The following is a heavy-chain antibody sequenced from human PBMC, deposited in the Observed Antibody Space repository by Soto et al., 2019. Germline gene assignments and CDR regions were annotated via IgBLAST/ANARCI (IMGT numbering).Heavy chain of an antibody. D-gene: IGHD6-25*01. CDR1: GFTFSSYA. CDR3: VKDPRRLPQLANYYHYGMDV. Sequence: GGSRGLSYSASGFTFSSYAMHWVRQDPGKGLEYVSAISSNVCSTCYGNSVKGSFTISRDNSNNTLDFQMSSLRAEDTAVYYCVKDPRRLPQLANYYHYGMDVWGQGPTVTSP. J-gene: IGHJ6*02. CDR2: ISSNVCST. V-gene: IGHV3-64D*06.